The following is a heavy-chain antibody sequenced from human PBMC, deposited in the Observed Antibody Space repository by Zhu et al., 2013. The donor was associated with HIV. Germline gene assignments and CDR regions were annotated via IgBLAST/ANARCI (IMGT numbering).Heavy chain of an antibody. CDR3: ARRYLYSARSFCAMDF. Sequence: QVQLVQSGAEVKKPGSSVKVSCKASGGILSNNAINWVRQAPGQGLEWMGGIIPLFGAATYAQKFQDRVTISADESTKTVYMDLTNLSSEDTALYYCARRYLYSARSFCAMDFWGHGDLRSPSP. CDR1: GGILSNNA. J-gene: IGHJ6*02. D-gene: IGHD1-26*01. V-gene: IGHV1-69*01. CDR2: IIPLFGAA.